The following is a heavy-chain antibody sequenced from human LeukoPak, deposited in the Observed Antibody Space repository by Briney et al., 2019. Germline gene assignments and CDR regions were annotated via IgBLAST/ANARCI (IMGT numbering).Heavy chain of an antibody. Sequence: ASVKVSCKASGYTFTSYDISWVRQATGQGLEWMGWINPNSGNTGYAQKFQGRVTMTRNTSISTAYMELNSLKSEDTAVYYCASNNWPYVNWFDPWGQGTLVIVSS. J-gene: IGHJ5*02. CDR1: GYTFTSYD. V-gene: IGHV1-8*01. D-gene: IGHD1-20*01. CDR2: INPNSGNT. CDR3: ASNNWPYVNWFDP.